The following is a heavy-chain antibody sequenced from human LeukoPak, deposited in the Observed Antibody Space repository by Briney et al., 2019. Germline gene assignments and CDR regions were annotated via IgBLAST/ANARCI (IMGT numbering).Heavy chain of an antibody. D-gene: IGHD6-6*01. CDR1: GFTFDEYG. J-gene: IGHJ4*02. V-gene: IGHV3-48*01. Sequence: GGSLRLSCAASGFTFDEYGMSWVRQAPGKGLEWLSYISSSSSGIYYADSVKGRFTISRDNAKNSLYLQMNSLRAEDTAVYYCARDQYSSTWNPRSFDYWGQGTLVTVSS. CDR2: ISSSSSGI. CDR3: ARDQYSSTWNPRSFDY.